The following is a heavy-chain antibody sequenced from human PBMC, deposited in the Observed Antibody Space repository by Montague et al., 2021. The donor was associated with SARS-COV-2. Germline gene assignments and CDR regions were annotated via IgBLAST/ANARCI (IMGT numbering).Heavy chain of an antibody. Sequence: SETLSFTCTVSGGSISSYYWSWIRQPPGKGLEWIGYIYYSGSTNYNPSLKSRVTISVDTSKNQFSLKLSSVTAADTAVYYCARAYYDSSGYYGYFDYWGQGTLVTVSS. CDR2: IYYSGST. V-gene: IGHV4-59*13. CDR1: GGSISSYY. CDR3: ARAYYDSSGYYGYFDY. J-gene: IGHJ4*02. D-gene: IGHD3-22*01.